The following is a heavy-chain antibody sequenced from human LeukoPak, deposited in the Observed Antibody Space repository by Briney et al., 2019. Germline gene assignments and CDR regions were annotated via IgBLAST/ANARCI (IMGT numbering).Heavy chain of an antibody. V-gene: IGHV4-59*01. CDR1: GVSIRGFF. CDR2: IYYTGIT. J-gene: IGHJ4*02. Sequence: KSSETLSLTCTVSGVSIRGFFWSWIRQSPGEGLEWIGYIYYTGITKYNLSLKSRVTMSVDTSKNQFALELSSVTSADTAVYYCARVGYGDLDYWGQGTLVTVSS. D-gene: IGHD4-17*01. CDR3: ARVGYGDLDY.